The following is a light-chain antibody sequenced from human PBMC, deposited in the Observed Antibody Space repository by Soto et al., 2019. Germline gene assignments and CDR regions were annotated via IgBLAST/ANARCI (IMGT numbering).Light chain of an antibody. V-gene: IGKV1-39*01. CDR2: GAS. Sequence: DIQITQSPSTLSGSVGDRVTITCRASQTISSWLAWYQQKPGKAPKLLIYGASTLQSGVPSRFSGSGSGTDYTLTISSLQPEDFATYYCQQSYRTPTFGQGTRLEI. J-gene: IGKJ5*01. CDR3: QQSYRTPT. CDR1: QTISSW.